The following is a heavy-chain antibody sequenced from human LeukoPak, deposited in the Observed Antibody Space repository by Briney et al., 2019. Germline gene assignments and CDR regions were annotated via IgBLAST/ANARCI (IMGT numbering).Heavy chain of an antibody. J-gene: IGHJ4*02. CDR1: GGSISSYY. Sequence: PSETLSLARTVSGGSISSYYWSWIRQPAGKGLEWIGRIYTSGSTNYNPSLKSRVTMSVDTSKNQFSLKLSSVTAADTAVYYCARDPLYYYDSSGYSRLWGQGTLVTVSS. CDR2: IYTSGST. D-gene: IGHD3-22*01. CDR3: ARDPLYYYDSSGYSRL. V-gene: IGHV4-4*07.